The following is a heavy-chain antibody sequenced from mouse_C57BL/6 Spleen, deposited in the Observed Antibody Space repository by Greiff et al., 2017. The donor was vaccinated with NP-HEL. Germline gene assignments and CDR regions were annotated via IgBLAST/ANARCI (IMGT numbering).Heavy chain of an antibody. CDR1: GYTFTSYW. V-gene: IGHV1-64*01. Sequence: QVQLQQPGAELVKPGASVKLSCKASGYTFTSYWMHWVKQRPGQGLEWIGMIHPNSGSTNYNEKFKGKATLTVDKSSSTAYMQLSSLTSEDSAVYDCARGDPPYAMDDWGQGTSVTVSS. J-gene: IGHJ4*01. CDR2: IHPNSGST. CDR3: ARGDPPYAMDD. D-gene: IGHD3-3*01.